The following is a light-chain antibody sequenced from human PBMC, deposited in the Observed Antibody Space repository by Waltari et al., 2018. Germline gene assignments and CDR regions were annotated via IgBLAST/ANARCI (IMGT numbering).Light chain of an antibody. V-gene: IGLV3-21*04. CDR2: YAS. CDR1: NIGSKS. Sequence: SYVVTQSPSVSVAPGETARITCGGDNIGSKSVHWYQQRPGQAPGLVISYASDRPSGIPERFSGSNSGNTATLTISWVEAEDEADYYCLVWHSTTDHHGVFGGGTKLTVL. J-gene: IGLJ2*01. CDR3: LVWHSTTDHHGV.